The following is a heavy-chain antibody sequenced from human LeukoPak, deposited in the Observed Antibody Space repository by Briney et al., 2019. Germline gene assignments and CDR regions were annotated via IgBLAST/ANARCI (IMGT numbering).Heavy chain of an antibody. CDR3: AKDLAGTHPHWFDP. D-gene: IGHD6-19*01. Sequence: GGSLRLSCAASGFTFSSYGMHWVRQAPGKGLECVAVIWYDGSNKYYADSVKGRFTISRDNSKNTLYLQMNSLRAEDTAVYYCAKDLAGTHPHWFDPWGQGNLVTVSS. CDR2: IWYDGSNK. V-gene: IGHV3-33*06. CDR1: GFTFSSYG. J-gene: IGHJ5*02.